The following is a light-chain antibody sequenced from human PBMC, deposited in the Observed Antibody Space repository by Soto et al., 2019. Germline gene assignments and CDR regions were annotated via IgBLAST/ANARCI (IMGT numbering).Light chain of an antibody. V-gene: IGKV3-20*01. CDR2: AAS. J-gene: IGKJ1*01. Sequence: PGEGATLSCRASQSVSSTYLAWYQQKPGQAPRLLMYAASSRATGIPDRFSGSGSGTDFTLTIGRLEPEDFAVYYCQQYATTPWTFGQGTKVDIK. CDR3: QQYATTPWT. CDR1: QSVSSTY.